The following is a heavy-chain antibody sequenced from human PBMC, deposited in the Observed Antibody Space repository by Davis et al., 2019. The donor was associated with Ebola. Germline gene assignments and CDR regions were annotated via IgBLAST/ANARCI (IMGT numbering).Heavy chain of an antibody. CDR1: GFTFRTYA. D-gene: IGHD2-15*01. J-gene: IGHJ3*02. Sequence: PGGSLRLSCVASGFTFRTYAMHWVRQAPGNGLEWVAVIWYDGSNDSYGDSVKGRFTISRDNSKNTLYLQMNSLRAEDTAVYYCAREFLAHCAGGRCYERSDAFEMWGRGTMVTVSS. V-gene: IGHV3-33*01. CDR3: AREFLAHCAGGRCYERSDAFEM. CDR2: IWYDGSND.